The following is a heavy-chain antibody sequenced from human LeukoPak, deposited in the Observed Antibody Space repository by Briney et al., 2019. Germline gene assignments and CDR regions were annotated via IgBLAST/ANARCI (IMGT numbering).Heavy chain of an antibody. CDR1: GFIFSSYW. CDR2: INQNGRQK. Sequence: GGSLRLSCAASGFIFSSYWMTWVRQAPGKGLEWVANINQNGRQKYYVDSVKGRFTISRDNAKNSLYLQMNSLRAEDTAVYYCARDAGGQLLASPFDYWGQGTLVTVSS. D-gene: IGHD1-26*01. V-gene: IGHV3-7*01. CDR3: ARDAGGQLLASPFDY. J-gene: IGHJ4*02.